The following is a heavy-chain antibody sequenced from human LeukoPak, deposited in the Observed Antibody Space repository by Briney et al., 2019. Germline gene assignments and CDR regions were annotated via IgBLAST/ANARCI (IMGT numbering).Heavy chain of an antibody. CDR1: GYSISSGYY. V-gene: IGHV4-38-2*01. D-gene: IGHD3-22*01. Sequence: SETLSLTCAVSGYSISSGYYWGWLRQPPGKGLEWIGSIYHSGSTYYNPSLKSRVTISVDTSKNQFSLKLSSVTAADTAVYYCASAYYDSSGYRYFDDWGQGTLVTVSS. CDR2: IYHSGST. J-gene: IGHJ4*02. CDR3: ASAYYDSSGYRYFDD.